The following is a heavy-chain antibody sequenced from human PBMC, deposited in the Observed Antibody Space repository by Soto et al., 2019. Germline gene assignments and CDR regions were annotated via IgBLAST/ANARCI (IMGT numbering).Heavy chain of an antibody. J-gene: IGHJ1*01. Sequence: SGFTFSSYAMSWVRQAPGKGLEWVSGISGSGDSTYYADSVKGRFTISRDNSKNTLYLQMNSLRAEDTAVYYCAKGVPGIAVAGTGYFQHWGQGTLVTVSS. V-gene: IGHV3-23*01. CDR2: ISGSGDST. D-gene: IGHD6-19*01. CDR1: GFTFSSYA. CDR3: AKGVPGIAVAGTGYFQH.